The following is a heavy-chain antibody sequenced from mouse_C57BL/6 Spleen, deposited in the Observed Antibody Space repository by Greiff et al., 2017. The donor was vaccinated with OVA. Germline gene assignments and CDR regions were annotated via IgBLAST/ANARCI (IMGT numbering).Heavy chain of an antibody. V-gene: IGHV1-81*01. CDR3: ARETTVVAHYAMDY. J-gene: IGHJ4*01. Sequence: VKLMESGAELARPGASVKLSCKASGYTFTSYGISWVKQRTGQGLEWIGEIYPRSGNTYYNEKFKGKATLTADKSSSTAYMELRSLTSEDSAVYFCARETTVVAHYAMDYWGQGTSVTVSS. D-gene: IGHD1-1*01. CDR1: GYTFTSYG. CDR2: IYPRSGNT.